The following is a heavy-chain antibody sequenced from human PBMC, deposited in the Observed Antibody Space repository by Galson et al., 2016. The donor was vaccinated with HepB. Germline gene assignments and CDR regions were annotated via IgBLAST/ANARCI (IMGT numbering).Heavy chain of an antibody. CDR2: VVPLFETR. Sequence: SVKVSCKASGGTFANYDMNWVRQVPGQGLEWMGGVVPLFETRNYAQKFQGRLTITADESTSTAYMELNSLKSDDTAVCYCARGLAVVVTALRGALDIWGQGTMVVVSS. V-gene: IGHV1-69*13. CDR3: ARGLAVVVTALRGALDI. D-gene: IGHD2-21*02. J-gene: IGHJ3*02. CDR1: GGTFANYD.